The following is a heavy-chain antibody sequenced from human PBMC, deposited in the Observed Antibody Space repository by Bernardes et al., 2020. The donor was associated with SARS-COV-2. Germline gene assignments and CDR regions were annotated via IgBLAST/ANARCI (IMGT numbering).Heavy chain of an antibody. CDR1: GFTFTNCD. V-gene: IGHV3-23*01. Sequence: GGSLRLSCAASGFTFTNCDMSWVRQAPGKGLEWISGIRGSGNTTYYADSVKGRFTISRDNSRNTLYQQMDSLRAEDTAVYYCAKGESRPLFGSPGFDYWGQGTLVTVSS. J-gene: IGHJ4*02. CDR2: IRGSGNTT. CDR3: AKGESRPLFGSPGFDY. D-gene: IGHD3-3*01.